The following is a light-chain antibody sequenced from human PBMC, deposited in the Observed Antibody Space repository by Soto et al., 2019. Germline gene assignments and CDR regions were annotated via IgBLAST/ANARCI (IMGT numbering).Light chain of an antibody. V-gene: IGLV1-40*01. CDR1: GSNIGAGYD. CDR2: ANT. CDR3: QSYDTSLSGYV. J-gene: IGLJ1*01. Sequence: QSVLTQPPSASGAPGQRVTISCTGSGSNIGAGYDIHWYQQVPGTAPKPLIYANTNRASGVPDRFSGSKSGTSASLAITGLQAEDEADYYCQSYDTSLSGYVFGPGTKVTVL.